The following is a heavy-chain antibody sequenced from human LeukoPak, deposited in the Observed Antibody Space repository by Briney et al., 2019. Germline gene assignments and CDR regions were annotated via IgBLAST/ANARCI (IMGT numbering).Heavy chain of an antibody. V-gene: IGHV3-11*04. CDR2: ISSSGSTI. D-gene: IGHD3-22*01. J-gene: IGHJ4*02. Sequence: PGGSLRLSCAASGFTFSDYYMSWIRQAPGKGLEWVSYISSSGSTIYYADSVKGRFTISRDNAKNSLYLQMNSLRAEDTAVYYCAIDREGYYDSSGYPLDYCGQGTLVTVSS. CDR1: GFTFSDYY. CDR3: AIDREGYYDSSGYPLDY.